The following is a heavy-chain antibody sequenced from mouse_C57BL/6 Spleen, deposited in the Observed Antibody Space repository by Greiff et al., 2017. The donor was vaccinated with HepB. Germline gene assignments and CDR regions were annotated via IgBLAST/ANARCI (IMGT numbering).Heavy chain of an antibody. CDR1: GYAFSSYW. CDR3: ARGGYDYDQAWFAY. J-gene: IGHJ3*01. V-gene: IGHV1-80*01. D-gene: IGHD2-4*01. CDR2: IYPGDGDT. Sequence: VKLQESGAELVKPGASVKISCKASGYAFSSYWMNWVKQRPGKGLEWIGQIYPGDGDTNYNGKFKGKATLTADKSSSTAYMQLSSLTSEDSAVYFCARGGYDYDQAWFAYWGQGTLVTVSA.